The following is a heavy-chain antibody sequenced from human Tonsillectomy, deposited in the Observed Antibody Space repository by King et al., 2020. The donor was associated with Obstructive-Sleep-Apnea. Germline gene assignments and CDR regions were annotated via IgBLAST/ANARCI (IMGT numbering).Heavy chain of an antibody. J-gene: IGHJ6*02. V-gene: IGHV3-30*02. D-gene: IGHD5-12*01. CDR1: GFTFSRDG. CDR2: IQSDGSQK. CDR3: AKESDYEYYYGMDV. Sequence: VQLVESGGGVVQPGRSLSLSCAASGFTFSRDGMHWVRQAPGVGVEWVAFIQSDGSQKFYADSVKGRCTISRHNSKNPLYLQMNSLRAEDTAVYYCAKESDYEYYYGMDVWGQGTTVTVS.